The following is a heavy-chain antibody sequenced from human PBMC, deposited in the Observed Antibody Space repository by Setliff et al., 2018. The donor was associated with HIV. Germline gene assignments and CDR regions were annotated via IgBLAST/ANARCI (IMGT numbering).Heavy chain of an antibody. V-gene: IGHV3-48*04. Sequence: GGSLRLSCAASGLTFSTYSLNWVRQAPGKGLEWVSYISFRSSTIYYADSVKGRFTISRDNPKNSLYLQMTSLRVEDTAVYYCVRDWEWRTIGWEARFDYWGQGTLVTVSS. CDR2: ISFRSSTI. D-gene: IGHD3-3*01. CDR3: VRDWEWRTIGWEARFDY. J-gene: IGHJ4*02. CDR1: GLTFSTYS.